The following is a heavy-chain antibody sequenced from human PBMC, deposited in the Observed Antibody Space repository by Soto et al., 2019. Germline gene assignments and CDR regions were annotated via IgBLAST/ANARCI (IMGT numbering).Heavy chain of an antibody. V-gene: IGHV3-23*01. Sequence: PGGSLRLSCAASGFTFSSYAMSWVRQAPGKGLEWVSAISGSGGSTYYADSVKGRFTISRDNSKNTLYLQMNSLRAEDTAVYYCAKGYSDYIWGSYRSFYFDYWGQGTLVTVPS. CDR1: GFTFSSYA. D-gene: IGHD3-16*02. CDR3: AKGYSDYIWGSYRSFYFDY. J-gene: IGHJ4*02. CDR2: ISGSGGST.